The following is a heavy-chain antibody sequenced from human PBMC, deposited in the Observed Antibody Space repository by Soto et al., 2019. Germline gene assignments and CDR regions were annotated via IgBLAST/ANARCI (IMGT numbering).Heavy chain of an antibody. CDR2: IPYDGSNK. CDR1: GFTFSIYG. D-gene: IGHD3-10*01. V-gene: IGHV3-30*18. Sequence: QVQLVESGGGVVRAGRSLRLSCAASGFTFSIYGMHWVRQAPGKGLEWVAVIPYDGSNKYYADSVKGRFTISRDNYKNTLYLQMNSLRAEDTAVYYFAKNGVLWFGEETGYFDYWGQGTLVTVSS. CDR3: AKNGVLWFGEETGYFDY. J-gene: IGHJ4*02.